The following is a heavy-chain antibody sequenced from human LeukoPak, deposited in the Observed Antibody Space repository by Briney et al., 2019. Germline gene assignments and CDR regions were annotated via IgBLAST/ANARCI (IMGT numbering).Heavy chain of an antibody. CDR3: ARDQGSSTSCYTGPCYMDV. D-gene: IGHD2-2*02. J-gene: IGHJ6*03. CDR1: GGSISSSSYY. Sequence: SETLSLTCTVSGGSISSSSYYWGWIRQPPGKGLEWIGSIYYSGSTYYNPSLKSRVTISVDTSKNQFSLKLSSVTAADTAVYYCARDQGSSTSCYTGPCYMDVWGKGTTVTVSS. CDR2: IYYSGST. V-gene: IGHV4-39*02.